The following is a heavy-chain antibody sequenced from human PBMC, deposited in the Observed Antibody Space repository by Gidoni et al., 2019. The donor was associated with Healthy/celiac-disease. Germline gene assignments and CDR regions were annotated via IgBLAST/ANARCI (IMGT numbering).Heavy chain of an antibody. CDR2: ISGNSGSI. CDR3: AKDRTIAEIAAAGTGFDY. Sequence: EVQLVESGGGLVQPGGSLGLSCAASGFTFDDYAMQWVRQAPGKGLEWVSGISGNSGSIGYADSVNGRFTISRDNAKNSLYLQMNSLRAEYTALYYCAKDRTIAEIAAAGTGFDYWGQGTLVTVSS. D-gene: IGHD6-13*01. V-gene: IGHV3-9*01. CDR1: GFTFDDYA. J-gene: IGHJ4*02.